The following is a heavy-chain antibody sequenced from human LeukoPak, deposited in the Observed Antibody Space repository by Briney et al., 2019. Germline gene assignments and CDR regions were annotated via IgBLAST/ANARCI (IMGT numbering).Heavy chain of an antibody. CDR3: ARDFRAAMVSDWFDP. Sequence: ASVKVSCKASGYTFTDYYIQWVRQAPGQGLEWMGWINPNSGGTNYAQKFQGRVTMTRDTSISTAYMELSRLRSDDTAVYYCARDFRAAMVSDWFDPWGQGTLVTVSS. CDR1: GYTFTDYY. D-gene: IGHD5-18*01. V-gene: IGHV1-2*02. J-gene: IGHJ5*02. CDR2: INPNSGGT.